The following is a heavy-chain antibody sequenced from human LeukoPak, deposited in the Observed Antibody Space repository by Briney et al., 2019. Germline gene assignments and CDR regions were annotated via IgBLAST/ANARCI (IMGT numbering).Heavy chain of an antibody. CDR1: GFTFSSYS. CDR2: ISSSSSYI. Sequence: GGSLRLSCAASGFTFSSYSMNWVRQAPGKGLEWVSSISSSSSYIYYADSVKGRFTISRDNAKNSLYLQMNSLRAEDTAVYYCARGIGSGYSYGALDYWGQGTLVTVSS. D-gene: IGHD5-18*01. J-gene: IGHJ4*02. CDR3: ARGIGSGYSYGALDY. V-gene: IGHV3-21*01.